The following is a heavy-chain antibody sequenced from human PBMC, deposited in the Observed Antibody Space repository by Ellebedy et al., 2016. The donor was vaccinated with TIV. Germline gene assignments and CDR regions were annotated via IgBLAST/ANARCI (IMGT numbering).Heavy chain of an antibody. Sequence: PGGSLRLSCAASGFTFSSYSMNWVRQAPGKGLEWVSSISSSSRTIYYADSVKGRFTISRDNAKNSLYMQMNSLRAEDTAVYYCARDSLVRGQIEYWGQGTLVIVSS. CDR2: ISSSSRTI. CDR1: GFTFSSYS. J-gene: IGHJ4*02. CDR3: ARDSLVRGQIEY. V-gene: IGHV3-48*04. D-gene: IGHD3-10*01.